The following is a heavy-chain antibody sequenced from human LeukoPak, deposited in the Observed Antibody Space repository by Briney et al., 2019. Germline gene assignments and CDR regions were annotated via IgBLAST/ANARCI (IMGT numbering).Heavy chain of an antibody. CDR1: GGSISSYY. D-gene: IGHD2/OR15-2a*01. Sequence: SSETLSLTCTVSGGSISSYYWSWIRQPPGKGLEWIGRIYASGNTNYNPSLKSRLTMSVDTSKNQFSLKLSSVAAADTAVYYCARDRCNSSSCASRGAFDIWGQGTMVTVSS. CDR3: ARDRCNSSSCASRGAFDI. V-gene: IGHV4-4*07. CDR2: IYASGNT. J-gene: IGHJ3*02.